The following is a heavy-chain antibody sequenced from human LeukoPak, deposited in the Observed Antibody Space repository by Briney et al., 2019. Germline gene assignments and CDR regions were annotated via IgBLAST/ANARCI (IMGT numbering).Heavy chain of an antibody. V-gene: IGHV3-7*01. J-gene: IGHJ5*02. Sequence: GGSLRLSCTASGFTFSSYWMSWVRQAPGEGLEWVANINQDASAKYYVDSVKGRFTISRDNAKNSLYLQMNSLRAEDTAVYYGAGGGLVPAAMGNWFDPWGQGTLVTVSS. D-gene: IGHD2-2*01. CDR1: GFTFSSYW. CDR3: AGGGLVPAAMGNWFDP. CDR2: INQDASAK.